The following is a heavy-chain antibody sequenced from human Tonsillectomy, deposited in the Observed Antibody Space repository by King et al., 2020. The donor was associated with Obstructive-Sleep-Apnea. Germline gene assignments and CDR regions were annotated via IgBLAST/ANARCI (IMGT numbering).Heavy chain of an antibody. CDR3: AKEHRITMIVVVITTLDY. J-gene: IGHJ4*02. CDR2: ISGSGGST. D-gene: IGHD3-22*01. CDR1: GFTFSSYA. V-gene: IGHV3-23*04. Sequence: VQLVESGGGLVQPGGSLRLSCAASGFTFSSYAMSWVRQAPGKGLEWVSAISGSGGSTYYADSVKGRFTISRDNSKNTLYLQMNSLRAEATAVYYCAKEHRITMIVVVITTLDYWGQGTLVTVSS.